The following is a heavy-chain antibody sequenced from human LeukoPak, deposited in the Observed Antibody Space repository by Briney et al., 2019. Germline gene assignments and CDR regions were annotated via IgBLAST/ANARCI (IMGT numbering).Heavy chain of an antibody. CDR3: GRGDPDY. J-gene: IGHJ4*02. V-gene: IGHV3-7*01. CDR1: GFPFSTFW. Sequence: PGGSLRLSCAVSGFPFSTFWMNWVRQAPGKGLEWVANINQAGSDKYYVDSVKGRFTISRDNARNSLCLQMNSLRAEDTAVYYCGRGDPDYWGQGTLVTVSS. CDR2: INQAGSDK.